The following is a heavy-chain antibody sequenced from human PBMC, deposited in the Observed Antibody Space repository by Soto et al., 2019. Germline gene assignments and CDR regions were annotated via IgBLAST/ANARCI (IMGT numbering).Heavy chain of an antibody. Sequence: QITLKESGPTLVKPTQTLTLTCTFSGFSLSTRGVGVGWIRQPPGKALEWLAIIYWDDDKRYSPSLKSRLTITKDTPKNQGVLTMTNMDPVDTATYYCAHKGGGDRILDYWGQGTLVTVSS. CDR2: IYWDDDK. J-gene: IGHJ4*02. V-gene: IGHV2-5*02. CDR3: AHKGGGDRILDY. D-gene: IGHD3-16*01. CDR1: GFSLSTRGVG.